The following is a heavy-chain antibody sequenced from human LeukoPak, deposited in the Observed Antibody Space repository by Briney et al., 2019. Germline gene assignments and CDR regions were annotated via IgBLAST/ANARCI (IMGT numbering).Heavy chain of an antibody. Sequence: NPGGSLRLSCAASGFTFSSYSMNWVRQAPGKGLEWVSSISSSSSYIYYADSVKGRFTISRDNAKNSLYLQMGSLRAEDTAVYYCARAKYDYVWGSYPPENWFDPWGQGTLVTVSS. CDR3: ARAKYDYVWGSYPPENWFDP. D-gene: IGHD3-16*02. CDR2: ISSSSSYI. V-gene: IGHV3-21*01. J-gene: IGHJ5*02. CDR1: GFTFSSYS.